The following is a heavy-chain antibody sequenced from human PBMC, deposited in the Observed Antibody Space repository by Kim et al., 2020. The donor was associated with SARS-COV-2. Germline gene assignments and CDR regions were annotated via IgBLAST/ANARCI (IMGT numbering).Heavy chain of an antibody. Sequence: SEPLSLTCTVSGYSISSGYYWGWIRQPPGKGLEWIWSIYHSGSTYYNPSLKSRVTISVDTSKNQFSLKLSSVTAADTAVYYCASRKSGSRFEYWGQGTLVTVSS. CDR3: ASRKSGSRFEY. CDR1: GYSISSGYY. J-gene: IGHJ4*02. CDR2: IYHSGST. D-gene: IGHD1-26*01. V-gene: IGHV4-38-2*02.